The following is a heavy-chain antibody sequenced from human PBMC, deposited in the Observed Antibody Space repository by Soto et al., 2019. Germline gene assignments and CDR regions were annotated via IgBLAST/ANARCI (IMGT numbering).Heavy chain of an antibody. D-gene: IGHD3-16*01. Sequence: QVQLVESGGGVVQPGTSLRLSCVGSGFTFRSYVIHWVRQAPGKGLEWVALTSYDGSNNFYGDSVKGRFTISRHNSRNTVELQMDSITFEDTALYNCARWGTTGGLDVWGQGTLVSVSS. CDR1: GFTFRSYV. CDR3: ARWGTTGGLDV. CDR2: TSYDGSNN. J-gene: IGHJ4*02. V-gene: IGHV3-33*05.